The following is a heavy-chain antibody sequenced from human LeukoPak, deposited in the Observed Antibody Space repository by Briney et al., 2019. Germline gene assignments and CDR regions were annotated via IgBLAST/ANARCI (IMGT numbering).Heavy chain of an antibody. D-gene: IGHD3-22*01. V-gene: IGHV7-4-1*02. Sequence: GASVKVSCKASGYTFTSYAMNWVRQAPGQGLEWMGWINTNTGNPTYAQGFTGRFVFSLDTSVSTAYLQISSLKAEDTAVYYCARGVLPAMIGGMPDDYWGQGTLVTVSS. CDR2: INTNTGNP. CDR1: GYTFTSYA. J-gene: IGHJ4*02. CDR3: ARGVLPAMIGGMPDDY.